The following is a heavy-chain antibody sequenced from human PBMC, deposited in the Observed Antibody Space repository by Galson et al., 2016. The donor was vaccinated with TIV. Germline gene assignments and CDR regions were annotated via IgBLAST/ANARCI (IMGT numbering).Heavy chain of an antibody. V-gene: IGHV4-31*03. Sequence: TLSLTCTVSGGSIVSGGYYWNWIRHHPGKGLEWIGYIYSSGSTYYNPSLKSRITISVDTSKKQHSLKLASVTAADTAVYYCARDQRIAIFGVISRGGFDIWGQGTMVTVSS. CDR2: IYSSGST. CDR3: ARDQRIAIFGVISRGGFDI. CDR1: GGSIVSGGYY. D-gene: IGHD3-3*01. J-gene: IGHJ3*02.